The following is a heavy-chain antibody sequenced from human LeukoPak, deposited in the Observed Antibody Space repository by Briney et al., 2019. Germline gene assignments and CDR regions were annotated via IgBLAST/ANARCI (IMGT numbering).Heavy chain of an antibody. CDR3: ARRRGGFGEGEFDY. D-gene: IGHD3-10*01. J-gene: IGHJ4*02. CDR1: GVSISGFY. Sequence: PSETLSLTCTVSGVSISGFYWNWIRQPPRKGLEWVGYSHTGGSISSNPSLDSRVAFSMDTSKNQVSLSLNSVTATDTAVYYCARRRGGFGEGEFDYWGQGIPVTVST. V-gene: IGHV4-4*08. CDR2: SHTGGSI.